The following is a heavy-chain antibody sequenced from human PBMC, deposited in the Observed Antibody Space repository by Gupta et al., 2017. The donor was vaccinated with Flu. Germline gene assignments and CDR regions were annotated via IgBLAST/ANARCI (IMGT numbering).Heavy chain of an antibody. CDR1: GGSFTKYA. CDR2: IIPLSGTA. V-gene: IGHV1-69*01. D-gene: IGHD2-15*01. CDR3: ARKGGGDCSGGYCYSFDF. J-gene: IGHJ4*02. Sequence: QVQLVQSGAEVTKPGSSVTVSCKEPGGSFTKYATHWVRQAPGQGLEWMGGIIPLSGTATYAQRFQGRVTITANESTSTAYMELSGLGFEDTAIYYCARKGGGDCSGGYCYSFDFWGQGTLVTVSS.